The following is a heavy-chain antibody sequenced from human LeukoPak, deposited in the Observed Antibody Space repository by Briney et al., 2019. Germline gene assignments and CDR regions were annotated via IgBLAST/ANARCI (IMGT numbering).Heavy chain of an antibody. Sequence: PSETLSLTCTVSGGSISSSSYYWGWIRQPPGKGLEWIGSIYYSGSTYYNPYLKSRVTISVDTSKNQFSLKLSSVTAADTAVYYFAREVGYCGGDCPFRGDAFDIWGQGTMVTVSS. CDR3: AREVGYCGGDCPFRGDAFDI. CDR1: GGSISSSSYY. CDR2: IYYSGST. V-gene: IGHV4-39*07. J-gene: IGHJ3*02. D-gene: IGHD2-21*02.